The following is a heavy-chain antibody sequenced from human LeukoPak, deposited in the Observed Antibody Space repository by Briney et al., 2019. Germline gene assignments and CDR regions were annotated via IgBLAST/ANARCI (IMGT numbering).Heavy chain of an antibody. Sequence: GGSLRLSCAASGFTFSSYSMNWVRQAPGKGLEWVSSISSSSSYIYYADSVKGRFTISRDNAKNSLYLQMNSLRAEDTAVYYCARDMVVLLWFGEDLYCYGMDVWGQGTTVTVSS. CDR3: ARDMVVLLWFGEDLYCYGMDV. J-gene: IGHJ6*02. D-gene: IGHD3-10*01. CDR1: GFTFSSYS. V-gene: IGHV3-21*01. CDR2: ISSSSSYI.